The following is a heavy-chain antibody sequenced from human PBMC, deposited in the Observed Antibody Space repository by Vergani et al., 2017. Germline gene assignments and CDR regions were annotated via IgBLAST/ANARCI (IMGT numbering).Heavy chain of an antibody. CDR1: GFSFSNSN. D-gene: IGHD4-17*01. Sequence: EVQLVESGGGLVQPGGSLRLSCAASGFSFSNSNMNWVRQAPGKGLEWISYIRERSASIYYAASVRGRFTVSRDNARNSLSLQMNSLRAEDTAIYYCAKEAIVDYGFYFNHWGKGVLVTVSS. CDR2: IRERSASI. CDR3: AKEAIVDYGFYFNH. V-gene: IGHV3-48*01. J-gene: IGHJ4*02.